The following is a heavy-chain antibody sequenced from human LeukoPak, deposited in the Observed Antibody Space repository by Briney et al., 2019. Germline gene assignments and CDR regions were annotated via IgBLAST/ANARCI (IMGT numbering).Heavy chain of an antibody. V-gene: IGHV1-18*01. J-gene: IGHJ4*01. CDR2: ISAYNGNT. Sequence: GPVKVSCKASGYTFTSYGISWVRQAPGQGLAWMGWISAYNGNTNYAQKLQGRVTMTTDTSTSTAYMELRSLRSDDTAVYYCARERSIAARDDYFDYWGQGTLVTVSS. CDR1: GYTFTSYG. CDR3: ARERSIAARDDYFDY. D-gene: IGHD6-6*01.